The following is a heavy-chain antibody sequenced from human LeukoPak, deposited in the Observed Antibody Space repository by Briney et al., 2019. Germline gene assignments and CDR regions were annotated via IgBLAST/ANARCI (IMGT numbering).Heavy chain of an antibody. CDR3: ARAGTSRFLEWLLLRY. CDR1: GFTFSSYW. CDR2: IKQDGSEK. J-gene: IGHJ4*02. D-gene: IGHD3-3*01. Sequence: GGSLRLSCAASGFTFSSYWMSWVRQAPGKGLEWVANIKQDGSEKYYVDSVKGRFTISRDNAKNSLYRQMNSLRAEDTAVYYCARAGTSRFLEWLLLRYWGQGTLVTVSS. V-gene: IGHV3-7*01.